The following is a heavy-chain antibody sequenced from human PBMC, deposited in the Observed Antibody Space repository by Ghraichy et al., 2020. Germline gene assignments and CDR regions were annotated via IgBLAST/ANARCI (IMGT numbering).Heavy chain of an antibody. J-gene: IGHJ4*02. CDR3: AREESFSEIFDS. D-gene: IGHD3-16*02. V-gene: IGHV3-23*01. Sequence: GGSLRLSCAASGFTFSTYPMHWVRQAPGKGLEWVSAVSESGADTYFADSVKGRFTISRDNFKNTLYLQIDSLRAEDTAIYYCAREESFSEIFDSWGQGTLVTVSS. CDR1: GFTFSTYP. CDR2: VSESGADT.